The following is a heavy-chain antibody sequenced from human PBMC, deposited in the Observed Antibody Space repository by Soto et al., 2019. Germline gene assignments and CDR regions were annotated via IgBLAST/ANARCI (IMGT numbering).Heavy chain of an antibody. CDR3: ARSYIVATILAFDI. D-gene: IGHD5-12*01. V-gene: IGHV1-46*03. Sequence: QVQLVQSGAEVKKPGASLKVSCKASGYSFTTYYIHWVRQAPGQGLEWMGIINPSGGSTTYAQKFQHRVTMTRDTSTSTVCMDLGSLRSEDTAVYYCARSYIVATILAFDIWGQGTMVTVSS. CDR1: GYSFTTYY. J-gene: IGHJ3*02. CDR2: INPSGGST.